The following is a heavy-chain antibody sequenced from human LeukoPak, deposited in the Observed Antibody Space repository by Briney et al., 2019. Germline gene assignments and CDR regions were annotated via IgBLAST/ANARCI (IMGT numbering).Heavy chain of an antibody. D-gene: IGHD3-10*01. CDR2: ITSSSKYT. J-gene: IGHJ5*02. CDR1: GFTFSSYT. Sequence: GGSLRLSCAASGFTFSSYTMNWVRQAPGKGLEWVASITSSSKYTYYADSVKGRFTISRDNAKKSLYLQMNSLRAEDTAVYYCARDLVARVRGFPDWFDPWGQGNLVTVSS. CDR3: ARDLVARVRGFPDWFDP. V-gene: IGHV3-21*01.